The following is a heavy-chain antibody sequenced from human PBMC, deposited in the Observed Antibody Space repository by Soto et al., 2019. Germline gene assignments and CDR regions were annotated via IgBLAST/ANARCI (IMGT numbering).Heavy chain of an antibody. CDR2: ISWDGADT. Sequence: PGGSLRLSCAASGFPFDDYSMNWVRQVPGKGLEWVSLISWDGADTYYADSVKGRFTISRDNSKNTLYLQMNSLRAEDTAVYYCAKDGPITMVRGVIIYYFDYWGQGTLVTVSS. D-gene: IGHD3-10*01. V-gene: IGHV3-43*01. CDR3: AKDGPITMVRGVIIYYFDY. J-gene: IGHJ4*02. CDR1: GFPFDDYS.